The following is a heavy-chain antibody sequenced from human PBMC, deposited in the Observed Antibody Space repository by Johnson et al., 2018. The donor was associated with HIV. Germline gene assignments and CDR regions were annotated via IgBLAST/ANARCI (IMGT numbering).Heavy chain of an antibody. CDR3: ARVRGGRENAFDI. CDR1: GFTFTNYW. CDR2: ISGSGGST. J-gene: IGHJ3*02. V-gene: IGHV3-23*04. Sequence: VQLVESGGGLVQPGGSLRLSCAASGFTFTNYWMSWVRQAPGKGLEWVSGISGSGGSTYYADSVKGRFTISRDNSKDTLYLQMNSPRVEDTAVYYCARVRGGRENAFDIWGQGTMVTVSS. D-gene: IGHD1-26*01.